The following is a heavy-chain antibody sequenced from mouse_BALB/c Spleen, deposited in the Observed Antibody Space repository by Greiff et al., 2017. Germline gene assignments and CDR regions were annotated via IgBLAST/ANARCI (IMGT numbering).Heavy chain of an antibody. Sequence: EVQRVESGGGLVKPGGSLKLSCAASGFAFSSYDMSWVRQTPEKRLEWVAYISSGGGSTYYPDTVKGRFTISGDNAKNTLYLQMSSLKSEDTAMYYCARHSGTDYWGQGTTLTVSS. J-gene: IGHJ2*01. CDR1: GFAFSSYD. CDR2: ISSGGGST. D-gene: IGHD4-1*01. V-gene: IGHV5-12-1*01. CDR3: ARHSGTDY.